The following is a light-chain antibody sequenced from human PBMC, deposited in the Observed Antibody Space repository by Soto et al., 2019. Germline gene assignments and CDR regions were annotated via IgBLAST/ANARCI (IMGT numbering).Light chain of an antibody. CDR2: DTS. Sequence: EIVLTQSPATLSLSPGERATLSCRASQSVSSYLAWYQQRPGQAPRLLIFDTSNRATDIPARFSGSGSGTDFTLTISGLEPEDFAVYYCQQYGSSPQTFGQGTKV. V-gene: IGKV3-11*01. CDR1: QSVSSY. J-gene: IGKJ1*01. CDR3: QQYGSSPQT.